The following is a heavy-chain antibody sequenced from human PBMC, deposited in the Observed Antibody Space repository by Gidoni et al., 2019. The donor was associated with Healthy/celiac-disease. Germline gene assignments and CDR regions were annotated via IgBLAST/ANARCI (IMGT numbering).Heavy chain of an antibody. D-gene: IGHD6-19*01. CDR1: GFTFTTSP. CDR2: IVVGSGNT. Sequence: QIPLVQSVPEVKKPGTSVKVSCTASGFTFTTSPVQWGRQARGQRLEWIGWIVVGSGNTNYEQKFQERVTITRDMSTSTDDMELSSLRTEDTGVYDCAADNCRSGGWYSSDAFDIWGQGTMVTVSS. V-gene: IGHV1-58*01. J-gene: IGHJ3*02. CDR3: AADNCRSGGWYSSDAFDI.